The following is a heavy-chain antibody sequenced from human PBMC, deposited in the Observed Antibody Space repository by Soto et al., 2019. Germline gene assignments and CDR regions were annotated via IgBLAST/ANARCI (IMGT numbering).Heavy chain of an antibody. CDR1: GFTFSPYE. D-gene: IGHD2-8*01. CDR3: VREAPCTNGVCQFDY. Sequence: VGSLRLSCAASGFTFSPYEMNWVRQAPGKGLEWISYISSSGSTIYYADSVKGRFTISRDNAKKSLFLQMNSLRAEDTAVYYCVREAPCTNGVCQFDYWGQGTLVTVSS. V-gene: IGHV3-48*03. CDR2: ISSSGSTI. J-gene: IGHJ4*02.